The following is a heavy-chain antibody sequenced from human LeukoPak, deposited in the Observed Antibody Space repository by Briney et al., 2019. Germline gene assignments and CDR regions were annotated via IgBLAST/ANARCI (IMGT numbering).Heavy chain of an antibody. D-gene: IGHD3-10*01. CDR2: INPSGGST. CDR1: GYTFTSYY. V-gene: IGHV1-46*01. Sequence: ASVKVSCKASGYTFTSYYMHWVRQAPGQGLEWMGIINPSGGSTSYAQKFQGRVTMTRDTSTSTVYMELSSLRSEDTAVYYCARETPTYYYGSGSLNYWGQGTLVTVSS. J-gene: IGHJ4*02. CDR3: ARETPTYYYGSGSLNY.